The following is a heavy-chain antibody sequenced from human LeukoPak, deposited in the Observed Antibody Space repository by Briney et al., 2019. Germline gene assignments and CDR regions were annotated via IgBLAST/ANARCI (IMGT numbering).Heavy chain of an antibody. CDR2: MYYSGST. CDR3: ARHGRMGTINPSY. CDR1: GGSISNSSYY. V-gene: IGHV4-39*01. Sequence: SETLSLTCTVSGGSISNSSYYWGWVRQPPGKGLEWIGSMYYSGSTYYNLSLKSRATISVDTSKNQFSLKLSSVTAADTAVYYCARHGRMGTINPSYWGQGTLVTVSS. J-gene: IGHJ4*02. D-gene: IGHD5-24*01.